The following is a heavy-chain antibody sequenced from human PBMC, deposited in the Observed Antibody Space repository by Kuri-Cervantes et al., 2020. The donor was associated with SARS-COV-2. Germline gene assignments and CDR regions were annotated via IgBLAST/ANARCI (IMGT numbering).Heavy chain of an antibody. CDR3: ARSSGSGDY. CDR2: INSDGSST. D-gene: IGHD3-10*01. V-gene: IGHV3-74*01. CDR1: GFTFSSYW. J-gene: IGHJ4*02. Sequence: ETLSLTCAASGFTFSSYWMHWVRQAPGKGLVWVSRINSDGSSTSYADSVKGRFTISRDNAKNTLYLQMNSLRAEDTAVYYCARSSGSGDYWGQGTLVTVSS.